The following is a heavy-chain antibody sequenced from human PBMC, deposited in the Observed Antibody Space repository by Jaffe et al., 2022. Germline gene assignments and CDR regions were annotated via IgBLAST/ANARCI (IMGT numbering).Heavy chain of an antibody. V-gene: IGHV4-39*01. D-gene: IGHD4-17*01. CDR3: ARGRSGDYPKKYYFDY. CDR2: IYYSGST. J-gene: IGHJ4*02. CDR1: GGSISSSSYY. Sequence: QLQLQESGPGLVKPSETLSLTCTVSGGSISSSSYYWGWIRQPPGKGLEWIGSIYYSGSTYYNPSLKSRVTISVDTSKNQFSLKLSSVTAADTAVYYCARGRSGDYPKKYYFDYWGQGTLVTVSS.